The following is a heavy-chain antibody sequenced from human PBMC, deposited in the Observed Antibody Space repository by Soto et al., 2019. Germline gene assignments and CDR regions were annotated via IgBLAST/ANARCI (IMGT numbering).Heavy chain of an antibody. V-gene: IGHV4-34*02. Sequence: EQLQQWGAGLLKPSETLSLTCAVYGGSFSGYYWSWIRQPPGKGLEWIGEIHHRGSTNYNPSLKSRVTISLDTSKNQFSLNLSSVTAADTAVYYCARQGAVTGTSLIMAYWGQGSLVAVSS. CDR1: GGSFSGYY. CDR2: IHHRGST. CDR3: ARQGAVTGTSLIMAY. J-gene: IGHJ4*02. D-gene: IGHD6-19*01.